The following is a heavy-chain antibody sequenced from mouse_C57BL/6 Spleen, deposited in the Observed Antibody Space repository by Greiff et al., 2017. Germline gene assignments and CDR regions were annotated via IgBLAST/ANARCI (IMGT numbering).Heavy chain of an antibody. V-gene: IGHV5-17*01. Sequence: EVHLVESGGGLVKPGGSLKLSCAASGFTFSDYGMHWVRQAPEKGLEWVAYISSGSSTIYYADTVKGRFTISRDNAKNTLFLQMTSLRSEDTAMYYCAVLYYYGSSYDYWGKGTTLTVSS. J-gene: IGHJ2*01. CDR1: GFTFSDYG. CDR2: ISSGSSTI. CDR3: AVLYYYGSSYDY. D-gene: IGHD1-1*01.